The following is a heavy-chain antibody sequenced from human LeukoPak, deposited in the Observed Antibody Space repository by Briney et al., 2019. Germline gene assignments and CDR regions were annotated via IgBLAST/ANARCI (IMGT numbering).Heavy chain of an antibody. D-gene: IGHD3-10*01. CDR2: IKQDGSEK. CDR1: GFTFSSYW. J-gene: IGHJ3*02. Sequence: PGGSLRLSCAASGFTFSSYWISWVRQAPGKGLEGVANIKQDGSEKYYVDSVKGRFTISRDNSKNTLYLQMNSLRAEDTAVYYCAKFYEWFGELSAFDIWGQGTMVTVSS. V-gene: IGHV3-7*03. CDR3: AKFYEWFGELSAFDI.